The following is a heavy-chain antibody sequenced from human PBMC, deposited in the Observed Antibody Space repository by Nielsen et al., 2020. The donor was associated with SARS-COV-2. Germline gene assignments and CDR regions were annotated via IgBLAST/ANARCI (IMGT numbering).Heavy chain of an antibody. J-gene: IGHJ4*02. V-gene: IGHV3-30*04. D-gene: IGHD6-13*01. CDR1: GFNFRTYA. CDR3: AREDRTNWYGVDY. Sequence: GGSLRLSCAASGFNFRTYAIHWVLHAPGKGLEWVTVISFDGLYKQYKDSVKGRFSISRDNSENTVSLQMDSLRSEDTAVYYCAREDRTNWYGVDYWGQGTLVTVSS. CDR2: ISFDGLYK.